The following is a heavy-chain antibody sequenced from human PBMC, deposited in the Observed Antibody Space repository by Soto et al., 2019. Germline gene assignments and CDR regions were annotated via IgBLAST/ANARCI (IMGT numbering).Heavy chain of an antibody. CDR1: GGSITSSY. CDR2: IYDTGISGYTPST. CDR3: ARVSTSASGSYYTLDY. V-gene: IGHV4-59*01. D-gene: IGHD3-10*01. J-gene: IGHJ4*02. Sequence: SETLSLTCTVSGGSITSSYWSWIRRPPGKGLEWIAYIYDTGISGYTPSTSYNPSLKSRVTMSVDTSKNQFSLNLTSATAADTAVYYCARVSTSASGSYYTLDYWGQGTLVTVSS.